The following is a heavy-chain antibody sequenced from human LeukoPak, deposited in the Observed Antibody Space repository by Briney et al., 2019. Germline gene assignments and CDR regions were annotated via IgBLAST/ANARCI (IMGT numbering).Heavy chain of an antibody. CDR1: GFTFSSYG. J-gene: IGHJ6*04. CDR3: AKDLFRYYYGSGNYYGMDV. CDR2: LRGNGET. Sequence: GGSLRLSCAASGFTFSSYGMHWVRQAPARGPEWVSSLRGNGETFYADSVKGRFTISRDNSKNTLYLQMNSLRAEDTAVYYCAKDLFRYYYGSGNYYGMDVWGLGTTVTVSS. D-gene: IGHD3-10*01. V-gene: IGHV3-23*01.